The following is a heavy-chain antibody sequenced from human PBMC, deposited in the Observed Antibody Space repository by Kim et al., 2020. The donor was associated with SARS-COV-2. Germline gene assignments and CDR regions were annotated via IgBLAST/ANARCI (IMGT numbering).Heavy chain of an antibody. CDR3: ASEVRRRLDY. CDR2: IVWSGNYT. Sequence: GGSLRLSCAASGFTFSNSAMNWVRQAPGKGLEWVSSIVWSGNYTYYADSVKGRFTISRDNARNSLYLKMNSLTDEDTAVYYCASEVRRRLDYWGQGVQVTVSS. J-gene: IGHJ4*02. V-gene: IGHV3-21*01. CDR1: GFTFSNSA.